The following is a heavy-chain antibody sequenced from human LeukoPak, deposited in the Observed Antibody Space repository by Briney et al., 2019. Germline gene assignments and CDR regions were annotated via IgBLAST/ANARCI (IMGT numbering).Heavy chain of an antibody. J-gene: IGHJ5*02. CDR1: GFTFSSYA. CDR3: ARGGRCSSTSCYLHWFDP. Sequence: GGSLRLSCAASGFTFSSYAMSWVRQAPGKGLEWVSYISSSGSTIYYADSVKGRFTISRDNAKNSLYLQMNSLRAEDTAVYYCARGGRCSSTSCYLHWFDPWGQGTLVTVSS. V-gene: IGHV3-48*04. CDR2: ISSSGSTI. D-gene: IGHD2-2*01.